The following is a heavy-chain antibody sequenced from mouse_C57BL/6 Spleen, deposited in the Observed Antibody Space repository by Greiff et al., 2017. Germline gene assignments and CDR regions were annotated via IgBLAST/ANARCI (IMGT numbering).Heavy chain of an antibody. CDR1: GFSLTSYG. V-gene: IGHV2-2*01. Sequence: QVQLKESGPGLVQPSQSLSITCTVSGFSLTSYGVHWVRQSPGKGLEWLGVIWSGGSTDYTAAFISRLSISKDNSKSQVFFKMNSLQADDTAIYYCARGKTTAFDYWGQGTTLTVSS. D-gene: IGHD1-2*01. CDR3: ARGKTTAFDY. CDR2: IWSGGST. J-gene: IGHJ2*01.